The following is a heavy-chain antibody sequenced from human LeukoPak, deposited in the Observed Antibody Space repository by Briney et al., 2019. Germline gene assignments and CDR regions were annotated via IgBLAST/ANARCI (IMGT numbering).Heavy chain of an antibody. J-gene: IGHJ6*02. D-gene: IGHD6-6*01. CDR1: GGYISSYY. CDR3: ARRGAARRYDGLDV. CDR2: MDYRGSA. V-gene: IGHV4-59*08. Sequence: KPSETLSFTCSVSGGYISSYYWSWVRQPPGKGLEWIGYMDYRGSANYNPSLKSRVTISVDTSKNQFSLNLSSVTAADTAVYYCARRGAARRYDGLDVWGQGTTVIVSS.